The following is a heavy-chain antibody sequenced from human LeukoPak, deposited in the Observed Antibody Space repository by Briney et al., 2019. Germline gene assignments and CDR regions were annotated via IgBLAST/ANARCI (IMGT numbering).Heavy chain of an antibody. CDR2: ISSSGSTI. D-gene: IGHD3-9*01. CDR1: GFTFTSYW. CDR3: ASITGGLNDWLTGHDAFDI. J-gene: IGHJ3*02. V-gene: IGHV3-11*04. Sequence: GGSLRLSCTASGFTFTSYWMSWIRQAPGKGLEWVSYISSSGSTIYYADSVKGRFTISRDNAKNSLYLQMNSLRAEDTAVYYCASITGGLNDWLTGHDAFDIWGQGTMVTVSS.